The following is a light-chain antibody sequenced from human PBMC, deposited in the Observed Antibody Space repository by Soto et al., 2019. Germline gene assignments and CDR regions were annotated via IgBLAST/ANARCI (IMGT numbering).Light chain of an antibody. CDR2: AAS. V-gene: IGKV1-27*01. J-gene: IGKJ2*01. CDR1: QGISNF. Sequence: DIQMTQSPFSLSASVGDRVTITCRASQGISNFLAWYQQKPGKVPKLLIYAASTLQSGVPSRFSGSGSGTDFNLTINNLQPEDFANYYCQKYNSAPYTFGQGNKLEIK. CDR3: QKYNSAPYT.